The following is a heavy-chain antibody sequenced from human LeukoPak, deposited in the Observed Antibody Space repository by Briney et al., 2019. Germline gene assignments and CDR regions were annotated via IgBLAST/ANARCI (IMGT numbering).Heavy chain of an antibody. J-gene: IGHJ4*02. D-gene: IGHD4-23*01. CDR1: AASFISSSHH. Sequence: ASETLSLTCTVSAASFISSSHHWGWIRQSPGKGLEWIGTVYYGRTTYYNPSLDGRVTISLDTSANHFSLQLNSVTAADTAVYYCAREERSYGGTPDYWGQGTLVTVSS. CDR3: AREERSYGGTPDY. V-gene: IGHV4-39*02. CDR2: VYYGRTT.